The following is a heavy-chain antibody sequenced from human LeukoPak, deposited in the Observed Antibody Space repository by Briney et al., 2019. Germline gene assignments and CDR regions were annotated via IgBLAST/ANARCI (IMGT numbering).Heavy chain of an antibody. CDR2: INPKSGGT. CDR1: GYTFTGYY. V-gene: IGHV1-2*06. D-gene: IGHD3-22*01. CDR3: AISTSPYVIEVWTNGPLDY. J-gene: IGHJ4*02. Sequence: ASVKVSCKASGYTFTGYYMHWVRQAPGQGLEWMGRINPKSGGTNYAQEFQGRVTMTRDTSINTAYMELSRVRSDDTAVYCCAISTSPYVIEVWTNGPLDYWGQGTLVTVSS.